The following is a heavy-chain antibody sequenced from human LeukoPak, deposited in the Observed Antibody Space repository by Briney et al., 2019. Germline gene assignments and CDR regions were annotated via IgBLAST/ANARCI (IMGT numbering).Heavy chain of an antibody. V-gene: IGHV3-20*04. Sequence: GGSLRLSCAASGFTFDDYGMSWVRQAPGKGLEWVSGINWNGGGTGYADSVKGRFTISRDNAKNSLYLQMNSLRAEDTALCYCARVTYAPLNYYYYYYMDVWGKGTTVTVSS. D-gene: IGHD4-17*01. CDR3: ARVTYAPLNYYYYYYMDV. J-gene: IGHJ6*03. CDR2: INWNGGGT. CDR1: GFTFDDYG.